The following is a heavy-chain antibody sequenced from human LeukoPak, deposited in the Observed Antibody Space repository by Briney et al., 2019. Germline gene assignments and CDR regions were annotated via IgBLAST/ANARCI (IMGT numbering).Heavy chain of an antibody. Sequence: SETLSLTCTVSGGSISSGSYYWSWIRQPAGKGLEWIGRIYTSGSTNYNPSLKSRVTISVDTSKNQFSLKLSSVTAADTAVYYCARESTPLLRFLEWPLFSWGLGTLVTVSS. CDR3: ARESTPLLRFLEWPLFS. CDR2: IYTSGST. D-gene: IGHD3-3*01. J-gene: IGHJ5*02. V-gene: IGHV4-61*02. CDR1: GGSISSGSYY.